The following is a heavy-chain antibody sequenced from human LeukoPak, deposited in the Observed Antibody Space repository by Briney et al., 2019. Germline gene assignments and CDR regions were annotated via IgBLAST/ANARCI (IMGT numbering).Heavy chain of an antibody. Sequence: SVTVSFKASGGTFISYAISWVRRAPGQGVEWMGGIIPIFGTANYQQKFQGRVTITADESTSTAYMELSSLRSEDTAVYYCARGQVPYYYDSSGITWGRYYYGMDVWGQGTTVTVSS. D-gene: IGHD3-22*01. CDR1: GGTFISYA. CDR3: ARGQVPYYYDSSGITWGRYYYGMDV. J-gene: IGHJ6*02. CDR2: IIPIFGTA. V-gene: IGHV1-69*13.